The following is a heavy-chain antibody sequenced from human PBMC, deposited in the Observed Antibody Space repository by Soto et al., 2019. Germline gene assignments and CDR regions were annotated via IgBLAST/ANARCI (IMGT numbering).Heavy chain of an antibody. V-gene: IGHV4-59*01. Sequence: PSETLSLTCTVSGGSISSYYWRWIRQPPGKGLEWIGYIYYSGSTNYNPSLKSRVTISVDTSKNQFSLKLSSVTAADTAVHYCARVIKSMVRGVIIKVAGMDVWGQGTTVTVSS. CDR2: IYYSGST. D-gene: IGHD3-10*01. CDR3: ARVIKSMVRGVIIKVAGMDV. J-gene: IGHJ6*02. CDR1: GGSISSYY.